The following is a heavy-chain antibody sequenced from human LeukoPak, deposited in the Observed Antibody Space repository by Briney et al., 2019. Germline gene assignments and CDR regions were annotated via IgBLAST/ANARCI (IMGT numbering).Heavy chain of an antibody. J-gene: IGHJ4*02. V-gene: IGHV3-23*01. CDR1: GFTFSSYG. D-gene: IGHD3-22*01. CDR2: ISGSGGST. Sequence: GGSLRLSCAASGFTFSSYGMSWVRQAPGKGLEWVSAISGSGGSTYYADSVKGRFTISRDNSKNSLYLQMNSLRAEDTAVYYCARESYSSGYYYDYWGQGTLVTVSS. CDR3: ARESYSSGYYYDY.